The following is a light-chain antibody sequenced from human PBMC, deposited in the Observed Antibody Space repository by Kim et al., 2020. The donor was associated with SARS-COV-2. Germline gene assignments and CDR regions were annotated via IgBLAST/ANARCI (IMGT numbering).Light chain of an antibody. V-gene: IGLV3-19*01. CDR2: GKN. Sequence: SSELTQDPAVSVALGQTVRITCQGDSLRSYYASWYQQKPGQAPVLVIYGKNNRPSGIPDRFSGFSSGNTASLTITGAQAEDEGDYYCNSRDSSGNHLSFG. CDR1: SLRSYY. CDR3: NSRDSSGNHLS. J-gene: IGLJ2*01.